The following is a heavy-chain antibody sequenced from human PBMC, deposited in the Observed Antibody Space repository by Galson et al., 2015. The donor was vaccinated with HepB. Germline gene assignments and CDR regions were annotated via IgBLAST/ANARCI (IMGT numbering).Heavy chain of an antibody. CDR1: GFTFSSYE. D-gene: IGHD3-22*01. CDR3: ARGAGRYYDSSGYYPNFDY. CDR2: ISSSGSTI. J-gene: IGHJ4*02. Sequence: SLRLSCAASGFTFSSYEMNWVRQAPGKGLEWVSYISSSGSTIYYADSVKGRFTISRDNAKNSLYLQMNSLRAEDTAVYYCARGAGRYYDSSGYYPNFDYWGQGTLVTVSS. V-gene: IGHV3-48*03.